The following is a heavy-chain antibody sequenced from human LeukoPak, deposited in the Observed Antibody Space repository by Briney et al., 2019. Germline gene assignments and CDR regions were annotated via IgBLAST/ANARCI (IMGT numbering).Heavy chain of an antibody. J-gene: IGHJ4*02. V-gene: IGHV1-2*02. D-gene: IGHD2-2*01. CDR1: GYTFTVNY. Sequence: ASVKVSCKPSGYTFTVNYLHGVRQAPGQGLEWVGWMNPNSGVTVYAQNFQGRVPMTRDTSISTGYMELSSLTSDDTAVYCCTRGAGTSWFDYRGQASLVTVSP. CDR2: MNPNSGVT. CDR3: TRGAGTSWFDY.